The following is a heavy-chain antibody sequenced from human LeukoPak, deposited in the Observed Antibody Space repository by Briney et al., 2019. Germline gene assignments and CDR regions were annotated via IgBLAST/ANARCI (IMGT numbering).Heavy chain of an antibody. V-gene: IGHV3-21*01. CDR2: ISSSSSYI. D-gene: IGHD5-18*01. J-gene: IGHJ4*02. CDR1: GFTFSSYS. Sequence: GGSLRLSCAASGFTFSSYSMNWVRQAPGKGLEWVSSISSSSSYIYYADSVKGRFTISRDNAKNSLYLQMNSLRAEDTAVYYCTTAVTGYSYGYGEYYFDYWGQGTLVTVSS. CDR3: TTAVTGYSYGYGEYYFDY.